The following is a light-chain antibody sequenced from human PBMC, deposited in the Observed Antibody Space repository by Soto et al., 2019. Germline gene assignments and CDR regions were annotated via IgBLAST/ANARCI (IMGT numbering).Light chain of an antibody. CDR1: QSISRW. J-gene: IGKJ5*01. V-gene: IGKV1-5*01. Sequence: DIQMTQSPATLSASVGDRVTITCRSSQSISRWLTWYQQKPWKAPNLLIYEASSLESGVPSRFSGSGSGTEFTLTISGLQPEDFATYYCQQANSFLPITFGQGTRLEIK. CDR3: QQANSFLPIT. CDR2: EAS.